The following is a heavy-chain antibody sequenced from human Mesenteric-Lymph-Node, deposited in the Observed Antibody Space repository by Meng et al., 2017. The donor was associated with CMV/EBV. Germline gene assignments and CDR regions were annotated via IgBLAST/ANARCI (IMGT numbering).Heavy chain of an antibody. V-gene: IGHV1-2*02. CDR1: GYTFTGYY. CDR3: ARDTTEVFGVVPFDY. CDR2: INPNSGGT. J-gene: IGHJ4*02. D-gene: IGHD3-3*01. Sequence: ASVPVSCKGSGYTFTGYYMHWVRQAPGQGLEWMGWINPNSGGTNYAQKFQGRVTMTRDTSISTAYMELSRLRSDDTAMYYCARDTTEVFGVVPFDYWGQGTLVTVSS.